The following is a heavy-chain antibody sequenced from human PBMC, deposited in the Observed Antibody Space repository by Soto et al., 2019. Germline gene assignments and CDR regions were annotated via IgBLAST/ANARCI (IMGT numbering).Heavy chain of an antibody. CDR2: IIPIFGTA. Sequence: SVKVSCKASGGTFSSYAISWVRQAPGQGLEWMGGIIPIFGTANYAQKFQGRVTITADKSTSTAYMELSSLRSEDTAVYYCARAGYCSGGSCYPHYYYYGMDVWGQGTTVTVSS. V-gene: IGHV1-69*06. CDR3: ARAGYCSGGSCYPHYYYYGMDV. CDR1: GGTFSSYA. D-gene: IGHD2-15*01. J-gene: IGHJ6*02.